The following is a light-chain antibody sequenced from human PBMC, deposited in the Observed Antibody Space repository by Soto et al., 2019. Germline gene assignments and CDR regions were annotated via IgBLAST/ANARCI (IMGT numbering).Light chain of an antibody. CDR2: GAS. J-gene: IGKJ1*01. V-gene: IGKV3-20*01. CDR3: QQYGSSPWT. Sequence: VLTQSPGTLSLSPGESATLSCRASQTVSITYLAWYQQKPGQAPRLLIYGASSRATGIPDRFSGSGSGTDFTLTISRLEPEDFAVYYCQQYGSSPWTFGQGTKVDIK. CDR1: QTVSITY.